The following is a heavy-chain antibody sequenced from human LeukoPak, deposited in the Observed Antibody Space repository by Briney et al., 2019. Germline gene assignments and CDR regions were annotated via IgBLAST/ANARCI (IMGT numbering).Heavy chain of an antibody. Sequence: PGGSLRLSCAASGFTFTNYAMSWVRQAPGKGLEWVANIKPDGSDKYYVDSVKGRFTISRDNAKNSLYLQMNSLRAEDTAVYYCARDFDWGQGILVTVSS. CDR3: ARDFD. J-gene: IGHJ4*02. V-gene: IGHV3-7*04. CDR1: GFTFTNYA. CDR2: IKPDGSDK.